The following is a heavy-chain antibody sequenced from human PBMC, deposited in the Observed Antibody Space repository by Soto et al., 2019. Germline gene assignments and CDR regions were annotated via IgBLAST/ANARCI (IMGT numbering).Heavy chain of an antibody. CDR1: TFSSTSDT. CDR3: AKICRGSWPHCGLDV. Sequence: GSMIPSSADSTFSSTSDTRHWFSQAPGKGLVWVSRINSNGRTTSYADSVKGRFTISRDNAKNTVYLQMNSLRAEDTAVYYCAKICRGSWPHCGLDVWGQGITVTVSS. CDR2: INSNGRTT. J-gene: IGHJ6*02. V-gene: IGHV3-74*01. D-gene: IGHD6-13*01.